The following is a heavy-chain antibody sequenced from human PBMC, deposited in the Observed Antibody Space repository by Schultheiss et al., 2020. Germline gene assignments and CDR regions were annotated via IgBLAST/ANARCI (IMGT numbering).Heavy chain of an antibody. J-gene: IGHJ4*02. D-gene: IGHD3-22*01. CDR1: GGSIGSHY. Sequence: SETLSLTCTVSGGSIGSHYWNWIRQPPGKGLEWIGYIFYSGGIKYNPSLNSRATISVDPSKKQFSLRLSSVTAADSAFYYCARAGDYFDSKGYYYYFEYWGQGALVTVSS. CDR3: ARAGDYFDSKGYYYYFEY. V-gene: IGHV4-59*11. CDR2: IFYSGGI.